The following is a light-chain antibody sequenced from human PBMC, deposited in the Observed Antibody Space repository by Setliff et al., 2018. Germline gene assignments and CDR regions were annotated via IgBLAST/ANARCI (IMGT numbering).Light chain of an antibody. J-gene: IGLJ1*01. CDR1: NSDIGSTGL. V-gene: IGLV2-23*02. CDR2: EVT. CDR3: CSYAGTLYV. Sequence: QSVLTQPASVSGSPGQSITISCTGTNSDIGSTGLVSWYQQHPGKAPKLIIYEVTKRPSGVPDRFSGSKSGNTASLTISGLQAEDEADYYCCSYAGTLYVFGIGTKVTVL.